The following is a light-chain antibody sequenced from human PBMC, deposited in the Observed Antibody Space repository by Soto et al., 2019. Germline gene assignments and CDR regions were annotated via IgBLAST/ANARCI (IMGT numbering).Light chain of an antibody. CDR2: DVS. CDR3: CSYAGSYGVA. Sequence: QSVLTQPRSVSGSPGQSVTISCTGTSSDVGSYNYVSWYQQHPGKAPKVMIYDVSKRPSGVPDRFSGSKSGNTASLTISGLQGEDEADYYCCSYAGSYGVAFGGGTKLTVL. V-gene: IGLV2-11*01. CDR1: SSDVGSYNY. J-gene: IGLJ2*01.